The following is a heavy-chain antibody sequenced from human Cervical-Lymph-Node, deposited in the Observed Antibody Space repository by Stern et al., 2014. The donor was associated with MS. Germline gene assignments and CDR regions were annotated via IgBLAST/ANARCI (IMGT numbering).Heavy chain of an antibody. D-gene: IGHD3-22*01. CDR2: IYYSGST. CDR3: ARDLRYYYDSSGYYYRWFDP. Sequence: QLQLQESGPGLVKPSQTLSLTCTVSGCSISSGGYYWSWIRQHPGKGLEGVGYIYYSGSTYYNPSLKSRVTISVDTSKNQFSLKLSSVTAADTAVYYCARDLRYYYDSSGYYYRWFDPWGQGTLVTVSS. J-gene: IGHJ5*02. V-gene: IGHV4-31*03. CDR1: GCSISSGGYY.